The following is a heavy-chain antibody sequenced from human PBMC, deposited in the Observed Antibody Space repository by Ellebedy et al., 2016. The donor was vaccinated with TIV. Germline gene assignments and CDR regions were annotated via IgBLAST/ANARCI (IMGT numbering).Heavy chain of an antibody. V-gene: IGHV4-30-4*01. J-gene: IGHJ6*02. CDR2: IYYSGST. CDR3: AREKYGSGTSRMDV. Sequence: LRLXXTVSGGSISSGDYYWSWIRQPPGKGLEWIGYIYYSGSTYYNPSLKSRVTISVDTSKNQFSLKLSSVTAADTAVYYCAREKYGSGTSRMDVWGQGTTVTVSS. D-gene: IGHD3-10*01. CDR1: GGSISSGDYY.